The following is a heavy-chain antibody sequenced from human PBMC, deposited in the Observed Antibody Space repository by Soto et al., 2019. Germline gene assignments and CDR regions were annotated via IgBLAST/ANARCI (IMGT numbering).Heavy chain of an antibody. CDR1: GGSISSYY. J-gene: IGHJ4*02. Sequence: SETLSLTCTVSGGSISSYYWSWIRQPPGKGLEWIGYIYYSGSTNYNPSLKSRVTISVDTSKNQFSLKLSSVTAADAAVYFCARIYCSSIRCSSHFDYWGQGTLVTVSS. CDR2: IYYSGST. D-gene: IGHD2-2*01. CDR3: ARIYCSSIRCSSHFDY. V-gene: IGHV4-59*08.